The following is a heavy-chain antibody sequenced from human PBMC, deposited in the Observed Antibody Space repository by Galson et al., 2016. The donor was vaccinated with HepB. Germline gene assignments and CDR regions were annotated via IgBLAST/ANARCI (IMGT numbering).Heavy chain of an antibody. CDR1: GITFSSYA. Sequence: SLRLSCAASGITFSSYAMNWVRQAPGKGLEWVSGISGSGRSTYYADSVKGRFTISRDNSKNTVFLQMKSLRAEDTALYYCAKDGEEQLVRVYFDYWGQGTLVTVSS. CDR3: AKDGEEQLVRVYFDY. D-gene: IGHD6-6*01. CDR2: ISGSGRST. J-gene: IGHJ4*02. V-gene: IGHV3-23*01.